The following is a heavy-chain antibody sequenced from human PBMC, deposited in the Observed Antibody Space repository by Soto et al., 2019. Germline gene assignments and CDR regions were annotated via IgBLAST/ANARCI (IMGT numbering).Heavy chain of an antibody. V-gene: IGHV4-34*01. Sequence: SETLSLTCAVYGGSFSGYYWSWIRQPPGKGLEWIGEINHSGSTNYNPSLKSRVTISVDTSKNQFSLKLSSVTAADTAVYYCARRRCSSTSCYSYFDYWGQGTLVTVSS. CDR3: ARRRCSSTSCYSYFDY. J-gene: IGHJ4*02. D-gene: IGHD2-2*01. CDR2: INHSGST. CDR1: GGSFSGYY.